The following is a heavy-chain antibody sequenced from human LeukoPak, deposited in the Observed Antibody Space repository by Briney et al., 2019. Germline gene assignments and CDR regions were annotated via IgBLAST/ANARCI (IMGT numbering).Heavy chain of an antibody. V-gene: IGHV1-69*08. Sequence: ASVKVSCKTSGGTFRSHIFSWVRQAPGQGLEWMGKITPIIDSAKYSQKFRDRLTITGDSSTGTAHMELSSLTPEDTALYYCTRVNLRGSQYNWFDPWGQGTLVIVSS. CDR1: GGTFRSHI. CDR3: TRVNLRGSQYNWFDP. J-gene: IGHJ5*02. CDR2: ITPIIDSA. D-gene: IGHD1-26*01.